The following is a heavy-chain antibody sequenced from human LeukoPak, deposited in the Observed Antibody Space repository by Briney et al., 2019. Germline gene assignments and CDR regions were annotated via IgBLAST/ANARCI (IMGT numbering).Heavy chain of an antibody. CDR2: IYTSGST. V-gene: IGHV4-4*09. D-gene: IGHD4-23*01. J-gene: IGHJ4*02. Sequence: SETLSLTCTDSGGSISSYYWSWIRQPPGKGLEWIGYIYTSGSTNYNPSLKSRVTISVDTSKNQFSLKLSSVTAADTAVYYCARVWGDYGGDYWGQGTLVTVSS. CDR1: GGSISSYY. CDR3: ARVWGDYGGDY.